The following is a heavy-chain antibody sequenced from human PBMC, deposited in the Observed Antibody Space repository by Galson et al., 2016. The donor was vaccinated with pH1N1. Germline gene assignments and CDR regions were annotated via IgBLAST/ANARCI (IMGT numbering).Heavy chain of an antibody. Sequence: AASGFAFNYFAMTWVRQAPGKGLVWVSSINGRGTSTYYTDSVKGRFTISRDNSRSTLYLQLSALTVDDTAVYYCAKEGRWYGGNWFDPWGQGTLVTVSS. V-gene: IGHV3-23*01. D-gene: IGHD3-10*01. CDR1: GFAFNYFA. CDR3: AKEGRWYGGNWFDP. CDR2: INGRGTST. J-gene: IGHJ5*02.